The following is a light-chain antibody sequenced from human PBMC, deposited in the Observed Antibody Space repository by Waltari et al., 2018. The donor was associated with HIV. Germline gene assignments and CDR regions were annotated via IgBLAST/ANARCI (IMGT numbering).Light chain of an antibody. CDR2: AAS. J-gene: IGKJ2*01. CDR1: QGVSSY. Sequence: DIQSTQPPSYLSASVGDRVTITCRPSQGVSSYLNWYQQKPGRAPNSLIYAASSLQSGVPSRFSGSGSETDFTLTISSLQPEDFATYYCQQTDTTPFTFGQGTKVEIK. CDR3: QQTDTTPFT. V-gene: IGKV1-39*01.